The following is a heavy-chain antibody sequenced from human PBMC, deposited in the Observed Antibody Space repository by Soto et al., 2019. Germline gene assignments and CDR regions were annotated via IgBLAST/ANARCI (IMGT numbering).Heavy chain of an antibody. D-gene: IGHD2-2*01. CDR2: IYWDGDE. Sequence: QITLKESGPTLVKPTQTLTLTCTFSGFSLSTSAEGVGWIRQPPGKALEWLALIYWDGDERYSPSLKSRLTITKDTSKNLVVLTMTNMDPADTATYSCAHGSCTSADCYPNPYLDYWGQGILVTVSS. V-gene: IGHV2-5*02. CDR1: GFSLSTSAEG. CDR3: AHGSCTSADCYPNPYLDY. J-gene: IGHJ4*02.